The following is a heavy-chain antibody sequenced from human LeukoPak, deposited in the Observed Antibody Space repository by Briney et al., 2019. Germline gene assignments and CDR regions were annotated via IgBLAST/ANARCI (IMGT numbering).Heavy chain of an antibody. Sequence: GGSLRLSCAASVFTFRSHWMHWVRQAPGKGLVWVSRINSDGSSTSYADSVKGRFTISRDNAKNTLYLQMNSLRAEDTAIYYCAREMVVNPYWGQGTLVTVSS. D-gene: IGHD2-15*01. V-gene: IGHV3-74*01. CDR1: VFTFRSHW. CDR3: AREMVVNPY. J-gene: IGHJ4*02. CDR2: INSDGSST.